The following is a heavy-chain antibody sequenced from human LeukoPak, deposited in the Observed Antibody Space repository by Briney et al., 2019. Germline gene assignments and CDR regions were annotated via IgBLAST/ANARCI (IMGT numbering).Heavy chain of an antibody. CDR2: INHSGST. CDR1: GGSFSGYY. J-gene: IGHJ4*02. CDR3: AVRYYDFWSGYFLPDH. D-gene: IGHD3-3*01. Sequence: SETLSLICAVYGGSFSGYYWSWIRQPPGKGLEWIGEINHSGSTNYNPSLKSRVTISVDTSKNQFSLKLSSVTAADTAVYYCAVRYYDFWSGYFLPDHWGQGTLVTVSS. V-gene: IGHV4-34*01.